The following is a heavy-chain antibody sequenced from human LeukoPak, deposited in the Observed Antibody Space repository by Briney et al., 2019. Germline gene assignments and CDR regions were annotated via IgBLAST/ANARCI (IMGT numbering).Heavy chain of an antibody. J-gene: IGHJ5*02. Sequence: SETLSPTCTVSGGSISSSSYYWGWIRQPPGKGLEWIGSIYYSGSTYYNPSLKSRVTISVDTSKNQFSLKLSSVTAADTAVYYCARVGYDFWSGYWFDPWGQGTLVTVSS. CDR2: IYYSGST. D-gene: IGHD3-3*01. V-gene: IGHV4-39*07. CDR3: ARVGYDFWSGYWFDP. CDR1: GGSISSSSYY.